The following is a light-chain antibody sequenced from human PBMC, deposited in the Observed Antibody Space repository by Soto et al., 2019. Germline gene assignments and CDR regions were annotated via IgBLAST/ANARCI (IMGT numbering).Light chain of an antibody. CDR3: QQYNNWPPIT. CDR2: DTS. V-gene: IGKV3-15*01. Sequence: ELVMTKSAAALSVSPGGRATLSCRASQSVSIKLAWYQQKPGQAPRLLIYDTSTRATGVSARFSGSGSGTEFTLTISSLQSEDFAVYYCQQYNNWPPITFGQGTRLE. J-gene: IGKJ5*01. CDR1: QSVSIK.